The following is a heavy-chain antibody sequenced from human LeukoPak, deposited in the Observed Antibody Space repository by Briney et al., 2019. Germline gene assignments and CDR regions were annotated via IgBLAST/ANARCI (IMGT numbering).Heavy chain of an antibody. D-gene: IGHD2-2*01. CDR2: IKQDGSEK. J-gene: IGHJ4*02. V-gene: IGHV3-7*03. Sequence: GGSLRLSCAASGFTFSSYWMSWVRRAPGKGLEWVANIKQDGSEKFYVDSVRGRFTISRENAKNLVFLQMNSLRAEDTAVYYCARDKLGDCSRTTCSDFDTWGQGTLVTVSS. CDR1: GFTFSSYW. CDR3: ARDKLGDCSRTTCSDFDT.